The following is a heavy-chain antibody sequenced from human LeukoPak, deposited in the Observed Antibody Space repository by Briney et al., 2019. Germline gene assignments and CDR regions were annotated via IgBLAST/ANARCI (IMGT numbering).Heavy chain of an antibody. Sequence: SETLSLTCTVSGGSISSYYWSWIRQPPGKGLEWIGYIYYSGSTTYNPSLKSRRTILVDTSKNQFSLKLSSVTAADTAVYYCARSSGWSNDYFDYWGQGNLVTVSS. CDR3: ARSSGWSNDYFDY. CDR1: GGSISSYY. CDR2: IYYSGST. J-gene: IGHJ4*02. D-gene: IGHD6-19*01. V-gene: IGHV4-59*01.